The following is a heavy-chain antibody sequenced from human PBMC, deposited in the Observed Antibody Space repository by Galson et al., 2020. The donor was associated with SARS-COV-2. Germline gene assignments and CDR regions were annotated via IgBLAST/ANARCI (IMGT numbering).Heavy chain of an antibody. J-gene: IGHJ3*02. D-gene: IGHD1-26*01. CDR3: ARPAGSYYAFDI. V-gene: IGHV4-31*03. CDR2: IYYSGST. Sequence: SETLSLTCTVSGGSISSGGYYWSWIRQHPGKGLEWIGYIYYSGSTYYNPSLKSRVTISVDTSKNQFSLKLSSVTAADTAVYYCARPAGSYYAFDIWGQGTMVTVSS. CDR1: GGSISSGGYY.